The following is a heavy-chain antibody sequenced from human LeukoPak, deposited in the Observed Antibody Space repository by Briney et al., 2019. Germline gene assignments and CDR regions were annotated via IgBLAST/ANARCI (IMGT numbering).Heavy chain of an antibody. Sequence: GGSLRLSCAASEFSVGSNYMTWVRQAPGKGLEWVPLIYSGGSTYYADSVKGRFTISRDNSKNTLYLQMNSLRAEDTAVYYCARTTLRYSDWSPDAFDIWGQGTMVSVSS. V-gene: IGHV3-66*01. CDR2: IYSGGST. CDR3: ARTTLRYSDWSPDAFDI. CDR1: EFSVGSNY. D-gene: IGHD3-9*01. J-gene: IGHJ3*02.